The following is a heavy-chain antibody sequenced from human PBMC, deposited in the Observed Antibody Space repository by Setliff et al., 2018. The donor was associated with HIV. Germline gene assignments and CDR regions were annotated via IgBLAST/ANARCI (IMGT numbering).Heavy chain of an antibody. CDR2: IRYDGSNK. CDR1: GFTFSTYG. CDR3: AKPVVHHYYYMDV. Sequence: QLGGSLRLSCAASGFTFSTYGIHWVRQAPGKGLEWVAFIRYDGSNKFYADSVKGRFTISRDNSQNTLYLQMNSLRPEDTAVYYCAKPVVHHYYYMDVWGKGTTVTVSS. D-gene: IGHD3-16*02. J-gene: IGHJ6*03. V-gene: IGHV3-30*02.